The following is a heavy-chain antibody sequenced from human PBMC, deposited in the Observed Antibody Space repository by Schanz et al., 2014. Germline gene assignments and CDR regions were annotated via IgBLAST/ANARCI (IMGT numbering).Heavy chain of an antibody. CDR1: GASISSGGYY. J-gene: IGHJ4*02. Sequence: QVQLQESGPGLVKPSQTLSLTCTVSGASISSGGYYWDWIRLLPGKGLEWIGFIYYRGNTYYNPSLKSRVSISLDPSKTQFFLNLNSLTAADTAVYYCARDRRNADLDYWGQGTLVTVSS. D-gene: IGHD1-1*01. CDR2: IYYRGNT. V-gene: IGHV4-31*03. CDR3: ARDRRNADLDY.